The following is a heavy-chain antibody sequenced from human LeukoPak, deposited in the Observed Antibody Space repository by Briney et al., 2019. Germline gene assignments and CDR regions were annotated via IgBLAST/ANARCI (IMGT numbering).Heavy chain of an antibody. Sequence: ASVKVSCKASGYTFIGYYMHWVRQAPGQGLEWMGWVNPNSGGTNYAQKFQGRVTMTRDTSISTAYMELSRLRSDDTAVYYCARDAYYYDSSGYYYPDGWFDPWGQGTLVTVSS. J-gene: IGHJ5*02. D-gene: IGHD3-22*01. V-gene: IGHV1-2*02. CDR2: VNPNSGGT. CDR1: GYTFIGYY. CDR3: ARDAYYYDSSGYYYPDGWFDP.